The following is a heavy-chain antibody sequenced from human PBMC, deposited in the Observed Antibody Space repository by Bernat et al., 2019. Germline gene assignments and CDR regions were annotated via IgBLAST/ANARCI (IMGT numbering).Heavy chain of an antibody. CDR2: IYPGDSDT. J-gene: IGHJ4*02. CDR1: GYRFTSYW. V-gene: IGHV5-51*01. Sequence: EVQLVQSGTELKEPGESLKISCRAFGYRFTSYWIGWVRQMPGKGLEWMGIIYPGDSDTRYSPSFQGQVTLSVDKSISTTYLQWSSLKASDTAMYYCARHDGTGAETKASTQDYWGQGTLVTVSS. D-gene: IGHD2-15*01. CDR3: ARHDGTGAETKASTQDY.